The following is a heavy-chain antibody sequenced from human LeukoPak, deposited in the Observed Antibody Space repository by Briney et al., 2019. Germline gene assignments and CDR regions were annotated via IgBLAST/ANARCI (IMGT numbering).Heavy chain of an antibody. CDR2: IKQDGSDN. CDR3: AKDFFDAFDI. CDR1: GFTFSTDW. D-gene: IGHD3-3*01. J-gene: IGHJ3*02. V-gene: IGHV3-7*01. Sequence: GGSLRLSCAASGFTFSTDWMSWVRQAPGKGLEWVANIKQDGSDNYYVDSVKDRFTISRDNAKNSLFLQMNSLRAEDTAVYYCAKDFFDAFDIWGQGTMVTVSS.